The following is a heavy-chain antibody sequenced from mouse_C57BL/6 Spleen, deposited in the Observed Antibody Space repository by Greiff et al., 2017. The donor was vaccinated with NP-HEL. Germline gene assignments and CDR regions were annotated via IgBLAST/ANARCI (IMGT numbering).Heavy chain of an antibody. CDR2: ISSGSSTI. D-gene: IGHD3-2*02. Sequence: EVQLVESGGGLVKPGGSLKLSCAASGFTFSDYGMHWVRQAPEKGLEWVAYISSGSSTIYYADTVKGRFTISRDNAKNTLFLQMTSLRSEDTAMYYCARPRQLRLQFAYWGQGTLVTVSA. J-gene: IGHJ3*01. CDR3: ARPRQLRLQFAY. V-gene: IGHV5-17*01. CDR1: GFTFSDYG.